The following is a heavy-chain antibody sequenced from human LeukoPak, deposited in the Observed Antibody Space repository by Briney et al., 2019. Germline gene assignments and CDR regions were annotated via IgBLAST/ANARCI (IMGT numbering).Heavy chain of an antibody. CDR1: GFTFNNYV. D-gene: IGHD1-26*01. CDR3: AKDRSIGTYYTFDN. J-gene: IGHJ4*02. Sequence: PGGSLRLSCEASGFTFNNYVMTWVRQARGKGLEWVSSISASAAMTYYADSVKGRFTVSRDNSNNRLYLQMSGLTAADTAAYYCAKDRSIGTYYTFDNWGQGTLVTVSS. V-gene: IGHV3-23*01. CDR2: ISASAAMT.